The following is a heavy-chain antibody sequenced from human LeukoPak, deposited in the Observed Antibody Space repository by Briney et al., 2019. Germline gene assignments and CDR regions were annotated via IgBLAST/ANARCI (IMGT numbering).Heavy chain of an antibody. J-gene: IGHJ4*02. CDR2: VRHDGSNE. CDR1: GFVLSDYG. D-gene: IGHD1-14*01. CDR3: ARDAITGAPDYFDY. Sequence: GGSLRLSCAASGFVLSDYGMHWVRQAPGKGLEWVAFVRHDGSNEYYADSVKGRFSISRDKSKNTLYLQMNSLRAEDTAVYYCARDAITGAPDYFDYWGQGTLVTVSS. V-gene: IGHV3-30*02.